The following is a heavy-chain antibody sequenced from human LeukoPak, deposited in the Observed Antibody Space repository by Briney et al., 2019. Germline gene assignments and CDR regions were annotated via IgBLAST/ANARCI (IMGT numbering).Heavy chain of an antibody. CDR3: VKGGYSYDSSGHNYFDY. Sequence: GGSLRLSCAASGFTFSSYWMSWVRQAPGKGLEWVAFIRYDGSKKYYADSVKGRFTISRDNSKNTLYLQMNSLRAEDTAVYYCVKGGYSYDSSGHNYFDYWGQGTLVTVSS. D-gene: IGHD3-22*01. CDR2: IRYDGSKK. V-gene: IGHV3-30*02. J-gene: IGHJ4*02. CDR1: GFTFSSYW.